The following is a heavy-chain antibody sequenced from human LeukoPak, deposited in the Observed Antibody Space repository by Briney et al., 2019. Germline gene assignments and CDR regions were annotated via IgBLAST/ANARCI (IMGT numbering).Heavy chain of an antibody. Sequence: GGSLRLSCAASGFTVSGNYMNWVRQAPGKGLEWVSVIYSGGSTYYADSVKGRFTISRDNSKNTLYLQMNSLRAEDTAVYYCAGTYYYDKGAFDIWGQGTMVTVSS. CDR2: IYSGGST. V-gene: IGHV3-53*01. CDR3: AGTYYYDKGAFDI. J-gene: IGHJ3*02. D-gene: IGHD3-22*01. CDR1: GFTVSGNY.